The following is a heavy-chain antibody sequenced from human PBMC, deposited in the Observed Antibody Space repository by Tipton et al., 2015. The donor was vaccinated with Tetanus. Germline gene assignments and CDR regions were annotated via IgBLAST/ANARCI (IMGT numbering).Heavy chain of an antibody. CDR2: IYYGGDT. D-gene: IGHD3-3*01. V-gene: IGHV4-61*03. Sequence: TLSLTCAVSSGSISSGGYYWNWIRQSPGRRLEWIGNIYYGGDTDYNPSLQSRATISLDTSKKLFSLRLKSVTAADTAIYYCARSHVFRFTLFGEEIPRSGRFDPWGQGTLVTVSS. CDR1: SGSISSGGYY. CDR3: ARSHVFRFTLFGEEIPRSGRFDP. J-gene: IGHJ5*02.